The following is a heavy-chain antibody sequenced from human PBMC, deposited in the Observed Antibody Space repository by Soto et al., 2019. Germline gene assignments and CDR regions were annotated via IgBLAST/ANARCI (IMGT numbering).Heavy chain of an antibody. V-gene: IGHV5-51*01. CDR1: GYSFTSYW. J-gene: IGHJ6*02. D-gene: IGHD6-19*01. Sequence: GESLKISCKGSGYSFTSYWIGWVRQMPGKGLEWMGIIYPGDSDTIYSPSFQGQVTISADKSISTAYLQWSSLKASDTAMYYCARYIAVAGYYYGMDVWGQGTTVTVSS. CDR2: IYPGDSDT. CDR3: ARYIAVAGYYYGMDV.